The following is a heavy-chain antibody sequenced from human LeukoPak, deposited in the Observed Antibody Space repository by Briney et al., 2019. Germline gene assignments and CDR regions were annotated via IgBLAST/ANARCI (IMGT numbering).Heavy chain of an antibody. CDR2: MYFSGRT. Sequence: PSETLSLTCTVSGGSMTNYYWSWIWQPAGKGLEWIGRMYFSGRTHYNPSLKSRVTMSVDTSKNQFSLKVSSVTAADTAVYYCARVGSDGSYFDYWGQGTLVTVSS. J-gene: IGHJ4*02. D-gene: IGHD1-26*01. CDR1: GGSMTNYY. CDR3: ARVGSDGSYFDY. V-gene: IGHV4-4*07.